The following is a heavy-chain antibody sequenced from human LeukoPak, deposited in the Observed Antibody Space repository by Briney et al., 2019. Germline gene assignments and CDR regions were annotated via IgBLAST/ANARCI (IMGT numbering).Heavy chain of an antibody. CDR2: INPSGGST. Sequence: WASVKVSCKASGYSFVGYGITWVRQAPGQGLEWMGIINPSGGSTSYAQKFQGRVTMTRDTSTSTVYMELSSLRSEDTAVYYCARDRFHSAFDIWGQGTMVTVSS. V-gene: IGHV1-46*01. CDR3: ARDRFHSAFDI. D-gene: IGHD3-16*01. CDR1: GYSFVGYG. J-gene: IGHJ3*02.